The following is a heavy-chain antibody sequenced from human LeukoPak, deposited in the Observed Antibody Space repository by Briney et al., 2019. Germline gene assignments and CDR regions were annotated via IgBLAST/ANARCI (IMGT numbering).Heavy chain of an antibody. V-gene: IGHV4-61*01. D-gene: IGHD6-19*01. CDR2: IYYSGST. Sequence: SETLSLTCTVSGGSVSSGSYYWSWIRQPPGKGLECIGYIYYSGSTNYNPSLKSRVTISVDTSKNQFSLKLSSVTAADTAVYYCARESSSGWYPYWGQGTLVTVSS. CDR1: GGSVSSGSYY. CDR3: ARESSSGWYPY. J-gene: IGHJ4*02.